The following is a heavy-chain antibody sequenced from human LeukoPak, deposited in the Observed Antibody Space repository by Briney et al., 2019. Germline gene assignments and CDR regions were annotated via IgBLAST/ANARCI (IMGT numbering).Heavy chain of an antibody. CDR1: GFTFSSCG. Sequence: GGTLRLSCAASGFTFSSCGMHWVRHAPDKGLEWVAVIWYDGSHEYYADSVKGRFTISRDNSKNTLYLQVNSLRGEDTAVYYCARGDLYGDYVILNWGQGTLVTVSS. D-gene: IGHD4-17*01. J-gene: IGHJ4*02. V-gene: IGHV3-33*01. CDR2: IWYDGSHE. CDR3: ARGDLYGDYVILN.